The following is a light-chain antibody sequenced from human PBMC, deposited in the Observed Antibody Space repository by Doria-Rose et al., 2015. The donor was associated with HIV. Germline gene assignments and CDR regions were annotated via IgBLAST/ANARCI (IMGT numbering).Light chain of an antibody. CDR2: DGS. CDR1: QSFSSTY. J-gene: IGKJ1*01. CDR3: HQYGTSWT. Sequence: TQSPGTLSLSPGERATLSCRASQSFSSTYLAWYQQKPGQAPSLLIYDGSTRATGIPDRFSASGSGTDFTLTINRLEPEDFALYYCHQYGTSWTFGQGNKVGI. V-gene: IGKV3-20*01.